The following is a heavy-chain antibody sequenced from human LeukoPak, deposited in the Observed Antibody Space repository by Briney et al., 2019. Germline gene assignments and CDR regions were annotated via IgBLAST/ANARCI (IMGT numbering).Heavy chain of an antibody. CDR2: LYYSGSA. CDR3: ARHVYCGGNCYRDDYYYYIDV. CDR1: GGSISSPNSY. D-gene: IGHD2-21*01. V-gene: IGHV4-39*01. J-gene: IGHJ6*03. Sequence: SETLSLTCTVSGGSISSPNSYWGWIRQPPGKGLEWIASLYYSGSAYHSPSLKSRVTISVDGSKNQFSLKLYSVTAADSAVYYCARHVYCGGNCYRDDYYYYIDVWGTGTTVTVSS.